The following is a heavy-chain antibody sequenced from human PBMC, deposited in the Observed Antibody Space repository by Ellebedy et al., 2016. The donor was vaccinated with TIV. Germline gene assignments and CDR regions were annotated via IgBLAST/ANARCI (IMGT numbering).Heavy chain of an antibody. D-gene: IGHD1-26*01. CDR3: ATARWEFLG. CDR2: ITSSGTYT. V-gene: IGHV3-11*06. CDR1: GFSFSDYY. Sequence: GESLKISXEASGFSFSDYYMSWIRQAPGKGLEWVSYITSSGTYTLYVDSVKGRFTVSRDNAKNSLYLQMNSLRAGDTAVYYCATARWEFLGWGQGTLVTVSS. J-gene: IGHJ4*02.